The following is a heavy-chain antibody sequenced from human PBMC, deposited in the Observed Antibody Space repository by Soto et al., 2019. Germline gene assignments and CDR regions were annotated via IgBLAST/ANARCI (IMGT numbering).Heavy chain of an antibody. J-gene: IGHJ3*02. CDR3: ARGAYYYDSSGYSRAFDI. CDR1: GGSISSGGYY. V-gene: IGHV4-31*03. Sequence: SETLSLTCTVSGGSISSGGYYWSWIRQHPGKGLEWIGYIYYSGSTYYNPSLKSRVTISVDTSKNQFSLKLSSVTAADTAVYYCARGAYYYDSSGYSRAFDIWGQGTMVTVSS. D-gene: IGHD3-22*01. CDR2: IYYSGST.